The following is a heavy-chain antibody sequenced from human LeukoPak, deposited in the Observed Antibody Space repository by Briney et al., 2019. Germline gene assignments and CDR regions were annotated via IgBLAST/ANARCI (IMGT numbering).Heavy chain of an antibody. D-gene: IGHD4/OR15-4a*01. CDR2: IYTSGST. J-gene: IGHJ6*02. Sequence: PSETLSLTCTVSGGSISSYYWSWIRQPAGKGLEWIGRIYTSGSTNYNPSLKSRFTMSVDTSKNPFSLKLSSVTAADTAVYYCAREYSSDYAQYYYYYYGMDVWGQGTTVTVSS. CDR3: AREYSSDYAQYYYYYYGMDV. CDR1: GGSISSYY. V-gene: IGHV4-4*07.